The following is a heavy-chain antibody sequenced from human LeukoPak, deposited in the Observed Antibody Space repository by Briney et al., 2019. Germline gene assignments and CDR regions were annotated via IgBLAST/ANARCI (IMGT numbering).Heavy chain of an antibody. V-gene: IGHV3-64*03. CDR2: ISHNGDTT. D-gene: IGHD7-27*01. CDR3: VKQDWGSQPAGYYFDY. CDR1: GFTFDSYA. J-gene: IGHJ4*02. Sequence: GGSLRLSCSASGFTFDSYAMHWVRQAPGRGLEYVSGISHNGDTTFYSDSVRGRFTISRDNSKNTLYFQMSSLRTEDTAVYYCVKQDWGSQPAGYYFDYWGQGTLVTVSS.